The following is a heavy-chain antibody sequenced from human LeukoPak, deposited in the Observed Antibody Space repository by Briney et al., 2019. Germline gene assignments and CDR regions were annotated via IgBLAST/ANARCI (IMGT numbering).Heavy chain of an antibody. D-gene: IGHD3-10*01. J-gene: IGHJ4*02. CDR2: INTSGST. CDR1: SGSISSYY. Sequence: SETLSLTCTVSSGSISSYYWSWIRQPAGKGLEWIGRINTSGSTNYNPSLKSRVTMSVDTSKNQFSLEVSSVTAADTAVYYCARASTGSFYYFDYWGQGTLVTVSS. V-gene: IGHV4-4*07. CDR3: ARASTGSFYYFDY.